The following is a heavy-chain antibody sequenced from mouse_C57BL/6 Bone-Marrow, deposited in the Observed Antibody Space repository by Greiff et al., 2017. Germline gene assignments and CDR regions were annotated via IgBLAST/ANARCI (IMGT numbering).Heavy chain of an antibody. J-gene: IGHJ2*01. D-gene: IGHD4-1*01. CDR1: GFTFSSYG. CDR3: ARRLGLFDY. V-gene: IGHV5-6*01. Sequence: EVHLVESGGDLVKPGGSLKLSCAASGFTFSSYGMSWVRQTPDKRLEWVATISSGGSYTYYPDSVKGRFTISRDNAKNTLYLQMSSLKSEDTAMYYCARRLGLFDYWGQGTTLTVSS. CDR2: ISSGGSYT.